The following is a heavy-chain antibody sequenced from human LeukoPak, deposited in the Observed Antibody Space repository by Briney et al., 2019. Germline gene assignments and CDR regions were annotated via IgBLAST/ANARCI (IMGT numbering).Heavy chain of an antibody. Sequence: SETLSLTCTVSGGSISSYYWSWIRQPAGKGLEWIGRIYTSGSTNYNPSLKSRVTMSVDTSKNQFSLKLSSVTAADTAVYDCARDLGYYGSGSYLGDAFDIWGQGTMVTVSS. J-gene: IGHJ3*02. CDR1: GGSISSYY. D-gene: IGHD3-10*01. V-gene: IGHV4-4*07. CDR3: ARDLGYYGSGSYLGDAFDI. CDR2: IYTSGST.